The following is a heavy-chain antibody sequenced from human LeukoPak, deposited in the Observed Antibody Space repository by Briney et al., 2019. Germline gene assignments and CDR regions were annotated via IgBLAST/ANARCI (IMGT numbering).Heavy chain of an antibody. CDR3: ARGIAAAGTIFGRDYYYYMDV. Sequence: GGSLRLSCAASGFTFSSYAMSWVRQAPGKGLEWVSLISGSGGSTYYADSVKGRFTISRDNSKNTLYLQMNSLRAEDTAVYYCARGIAAAGTIFGRDYYYYMDVWGKGTTVTVSS. CDR2: ISGSGGST. CDR1: GFTFSSYA. D-gene: IGHD6-13*01. J-gene: IGHJ6*03. V-gene: IGHV3-23*01.